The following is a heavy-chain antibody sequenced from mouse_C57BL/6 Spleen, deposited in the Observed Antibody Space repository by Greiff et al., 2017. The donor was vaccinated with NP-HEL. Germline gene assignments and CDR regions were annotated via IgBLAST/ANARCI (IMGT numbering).Heavy chain of an antibody. V-gene: IGHV1-82*01. J-gene: IGHJ4*01. CDR2: IYPGDGDT. CDR3: ARGSNSLSMAY. D-gene: IGHD2-5*01. Sequence: QVQLQQSGPELVKPGASVKISCKASGYAFSSSWMNWVKQRPGKGLEWIGRIYPGDGDTNYNGKVKGKATLTSDKSSSTAYMQLSSLTSADSAVYFCARGSNSLSMAYWGQGTSVTVSS. CDR1: GYAFSSSW.